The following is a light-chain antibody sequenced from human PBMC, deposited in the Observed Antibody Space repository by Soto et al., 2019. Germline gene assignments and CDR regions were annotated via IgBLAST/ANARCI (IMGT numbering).Light chain of an antibody. Sequence: QSVLTQPPSASGTPGQRVTISCSGSSSNIGRNTVNWYQQLPGTAPKLLIYSNNQPPSGVPDRFSGSKSGTSASLAISGLQSEDEADYYCCSYAGSYTWVFGSGTKLTVL. CDR2: SNN. V-gene: IGLV1-44*01. CDR3: CSYAGSYTWV. CDR1: SSNIGRNT. J-gene: IGLJ3*02.